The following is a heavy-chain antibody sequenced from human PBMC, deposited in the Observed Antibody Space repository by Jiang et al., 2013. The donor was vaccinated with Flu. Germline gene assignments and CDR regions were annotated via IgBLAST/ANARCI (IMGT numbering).Heavy chain of an antibody. CDR1: GGSISPYY. V-gene: IGHV4-59*01. CDR2: VSYSGNS. Sequence: LLKPSETLSLTCTVSGGSISPYYWSWIRQPPGKGLEWIAFVSYSGNSNYNPSLKSRVTISVDTSKNQFSLKLNSVTAADTAVYYCARAPLGVEATGSRGAFDIWGQGTMVTVSS. CDR3: ARAPLGVEATGSRGAFDI. D-gene: IGHD1-14*01. J-gene: IGHJ3*02.